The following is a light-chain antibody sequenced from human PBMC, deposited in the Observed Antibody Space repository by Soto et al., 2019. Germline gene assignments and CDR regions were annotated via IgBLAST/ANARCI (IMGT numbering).Light chain of an antibody. CDR2: GAS. CDR1: QSVSSD. J-gene: IGKJ1*01. CDR3: QQYNKWPT. Sequence: ILMTQSPATLSVAPGERATLSCRASQSVSSDLAWYQQKPGQPHRLLVYGASTRATGIPVRFSGSGSETEFALTISSLQSEDFAVYYGQQYNKWPTFGKGTKVEIK. V-gene: IGKV3-15*01.